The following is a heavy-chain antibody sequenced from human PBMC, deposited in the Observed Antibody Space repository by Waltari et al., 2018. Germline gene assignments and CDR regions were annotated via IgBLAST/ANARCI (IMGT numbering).Heavy chain of an antibody. CDR1: GFTFSSYE. D-gene: IGHD6-13*01. Sequence: EVQLVESGGGLVQPGGSLRLSCAASGFTFSSYEMNWVRQAPGKGLEWVSYISSSGSTIYYADSVKGRFTISRDNAKNSLYLQMNSLRAEDTAVYYCARDSTYSSSWGLDYWGQVTLVTVSS. V-gene: IGHV3-48*03. J-gene: IGHJ4*02. CDR3: ARDSTYSSSWGLDY. CDR2: ISSSGSTI.